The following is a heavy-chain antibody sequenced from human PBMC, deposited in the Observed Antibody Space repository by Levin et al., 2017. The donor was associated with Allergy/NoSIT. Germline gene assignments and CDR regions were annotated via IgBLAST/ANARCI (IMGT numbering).Heavy chain of an antibody. V-gene: IGHV4-34*01. J-gene: IGHJ5*02. CDR1: GGSLSGNY. D-gene: IGHD3-10*01. CDR3: TRGYGSGTYVDWLDP. Sequence: SETLSLTCGVSGGSLSGNYWSWIRQSPGKGLEWIGKISLGGSTNYNPSLKSRVTISADTSKNQFSLQLTSVTAADTAVYYFTRGYGSGTYVDWLDPWGQGTLVTVSS. CDR2: ISLGGST.